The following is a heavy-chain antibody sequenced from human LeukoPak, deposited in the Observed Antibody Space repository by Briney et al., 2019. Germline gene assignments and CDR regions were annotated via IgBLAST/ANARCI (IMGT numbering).Heavy chain of an antibody. V-gene: IGHV3-23*01. J-gene: IGHJ4*02. CDR2: ITGSGEAK. CDR1: GFTFSSYA. CDR3: AKANLWFGDLDSSDY. Sequence: PGGSLRLSCAAAGFTFSSYAMSWVCQAPGKGLEWVSAITGSGEAKYCADSVKGRFTISRDNSKDTLYLQMNSLRAEDTAVYFCAKANLWFGDLDSSDYWGQGTLVTVSS. D-gene: IGHD3-10*01.